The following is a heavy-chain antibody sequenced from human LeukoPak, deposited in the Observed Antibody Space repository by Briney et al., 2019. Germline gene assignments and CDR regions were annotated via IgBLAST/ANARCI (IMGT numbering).Heavy chain of an antibody. D-gene: IGHD3-10*01. CDR2: IYYSGST. V-gene: IGHV4-39*07. CDR1: DGSISSSTYY. Sequence: PSETLSLTCTVSDGSISSSTYYWGWIRQPPGKGLEWIGSIYYSGSTYYNPSLKSRVTVSVDTSKNQFSLKLSSVTAADTAVYYCARLPYGSGSYGDYWGQGTLVTVSS. J-gene: IGHJ4*02. CDR3: ARLPYGSGSYGDY.